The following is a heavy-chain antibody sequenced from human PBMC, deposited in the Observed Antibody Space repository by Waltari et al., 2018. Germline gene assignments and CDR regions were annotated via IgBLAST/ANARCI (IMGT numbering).Heavy chain of an antibody. Sequence: QVQLQESGPGLVKPSETLSLTCTVSGGSISSYYWSWIRQPAGKGLEWIGRIYTSGSTNYNPSLKSRVTMSVDTSKNQFSLKLSSVTAADTAVYYCGTGYCSGGSCYPDYWGQGTLVTVSS. CDR1: GGSISSYY. J-gene: IGHJ4*02. CDR3: GTGYCSGGSCYPDY. V-gene: IGHV4-4*07. D-gene: IGHD2-15*01. CDR2: IYTSGST.